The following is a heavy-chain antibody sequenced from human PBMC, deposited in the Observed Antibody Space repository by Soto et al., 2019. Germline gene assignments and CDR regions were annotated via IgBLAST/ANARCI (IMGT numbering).Heavy chain of an antibody. V-gene: IGHV3-33*01. J-gene: IGHJ6*02. Sequence: PGGSLRLSCAASGFTFSSYGMHWVRQAPGKGLEWVAVIWYDGSNKYYADSVKGRFTISRDNSKNTLYLQMNSLRAEDTAVYYCAREREYDILTGSSLGYYYYGMDVWGQGTTVTVSS. CDR2: IWYDGSNK. CDR1: GFTFSSYG. CDR3: AREREYDILTGSSLGYYYYGMDV. D-gene: IGHD3-9*01.